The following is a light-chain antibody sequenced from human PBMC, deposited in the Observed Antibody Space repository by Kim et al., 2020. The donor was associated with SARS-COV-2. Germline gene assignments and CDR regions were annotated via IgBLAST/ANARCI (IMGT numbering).Light chain of an antibody. V-gene: IGLV1-51*01. CDR2: DND. Sequence: QSVLTQPPSVSAAPGQKVTISCSGTSSNIGNNFVFWFQQVPGTGPKLLIYDNDKRPSGSPDRFSGSKSGTSATLGITGLQTGDEADYYCATWDGSLLAVVFGGGTQLTVL. CDR1: SSNIGNNF. CDR3: ATWDGSLLAVV. J-gene: IGLJ2*01.